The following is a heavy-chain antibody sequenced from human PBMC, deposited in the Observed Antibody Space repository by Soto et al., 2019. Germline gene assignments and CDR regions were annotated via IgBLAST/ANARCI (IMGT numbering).Heavy chain of an antibody. CDR3: TRLISPVAARPS. J-gene: IGHJ1*01. Sequence: RGESLKISCKGSGYIFTDYWIAWVRQLPGQHPEWMGIIYPGDSDTRYSPSFKGQVTISADKYINTAYLQWSILEVSDTAMYYCTRLISPVAARPSWGQVNLVTVSS. V-gene: IGHV5-51*01. D-gene: IGHD2-15*01. CDR1: GYIFTDYW. CDR2: IYPGDSDT.